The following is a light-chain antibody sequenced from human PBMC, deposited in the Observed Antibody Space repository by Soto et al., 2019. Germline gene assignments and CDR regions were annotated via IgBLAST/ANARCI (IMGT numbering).Light chain of an antibody. J-gene: IGKJ5*01. CDR1: QNINTY. V-gene: IGKV1-39*01. CDR3: QQLNSYPIT. Sequence: DIQMTQSPYSLSAAVGDRVSIACRASQNINTYLNWYQQKPGKAPKLLIFDAASLQSGVQSRFSGSGSGTDFTLTISSLQPEDFATYYCQQLNSYPITFGQGTRLEIK. CDR2: DAA.